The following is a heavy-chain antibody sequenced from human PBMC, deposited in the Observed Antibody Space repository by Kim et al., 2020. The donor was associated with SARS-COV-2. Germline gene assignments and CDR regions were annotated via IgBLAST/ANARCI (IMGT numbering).Heavy chain of an antibody. D-gene: IGHD6-6*01. CDR3: AKRSATGSYYFDY. V-gene: IGHV3-23*01. J-gene: IGHJ4*02. Sequence: YADSVKGRFTCSSDNAWSTLSLQMNSLRAEDTAVYYCAKRSATGSYYFDYWGQGILVTVSS.